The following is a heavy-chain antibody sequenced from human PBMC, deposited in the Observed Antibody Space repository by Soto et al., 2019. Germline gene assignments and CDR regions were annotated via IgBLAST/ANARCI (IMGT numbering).Heavy chain of an antibody. J-gene: IGHJ6*02. CDR2: INPNSGGT. CDR1: GYTFTGYY. Sequence: ASVNVSCKASGYTFTGYYMHWVRQAPGQGLEWMGWINPNSGGTNYAQKFQGWVTMTRDTSISTAYMELSRLRSDDTAVYYCARDPFQTAAGTSYYYYGMDVWGQGTTVTVSS. CDR3: ARDPFQTAAGTSYYYYGMDV. V-gene: IGHV1-2*04. D-gene: IGHD6-13*01.